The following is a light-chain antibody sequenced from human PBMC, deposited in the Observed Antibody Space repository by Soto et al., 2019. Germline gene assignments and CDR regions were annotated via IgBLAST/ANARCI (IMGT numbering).Light chain of an antibody. CDR3: QQYGSSPPDT. CDR1: QSIGNY. J-gene: IGKJ2*01. V-gene: IGKV1-39*01. CDR2: DAS. Sequence: DIQMTQSPSSLSASVGDRVTITCRASQSIGNYLNWYQQRPGKAPNLLIYDASTLQSDVPSRFGGSGSGTDFTLTISSLQPEDFAVYYCQQYGSSPPDTFGQGTKLEIK.